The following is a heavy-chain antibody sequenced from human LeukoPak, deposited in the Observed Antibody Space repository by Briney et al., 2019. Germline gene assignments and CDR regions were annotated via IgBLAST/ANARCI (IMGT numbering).Heavy chain of an antibody. V-gene: IGHV3-30*02. D-gene: IGHD1-26*01. J-gene: IGHJ4*02. CDR2: IRYDGSNK. CDR1: GFTFSSYG. Sequence: PGGSLRLSCAASGFTFSSYGMHWVRQAPGKGLEWVAFIRYDGSNKYYADSVKGRFTISRDNSKNTLYLQMNSLRAEDTAVYYCARGLGSGSSQLLIDYWGQGTLVTVSS. CDR3: ARGLGSGSSQLLIDY.